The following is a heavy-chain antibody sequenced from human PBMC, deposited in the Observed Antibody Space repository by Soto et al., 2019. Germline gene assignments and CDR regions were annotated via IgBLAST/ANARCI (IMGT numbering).Heavy chain of an antibody. CDR3: ARYCSSTSCGYGMDV. CDR1: GYTSTGYY. J-gene: IGHJ6*02. CDR2: INPNSGGT. V-gene: IGHV1-2*04. Sequence: ASVKVSCKASGYTSTGYYMHWVRQAPGQGLEWMGWINPNSGGTNYAQKVQGWVTMTRDTSISTAYMELSRLRSDDTAVYYCARYCSSTSCGYGMDVWGQGTTVTVSS. D-gene: IGHD2-2*01.